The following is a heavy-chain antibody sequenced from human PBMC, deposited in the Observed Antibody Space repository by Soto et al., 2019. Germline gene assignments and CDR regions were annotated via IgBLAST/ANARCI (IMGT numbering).Heavy chain of an antibody. CDR2: INSDGSST. V-gene: IGHV3-74*01. D-gene: IGHD6-13*01. CDR3: ARGGIAGNWFDP. J-gene: IGHJ5*02. Sequence: EVQLVESGGGLVQPGGSLRLSCAASGFTFSSYWMHWVRQAPGKGLVWVSRINSDGSSTSYADSVKGRFTISRDNAKNTLYRQMNSLRAEDTAVYYCARGGIAGNWFDPWGQGTLVTVSS. CDR1: GFTFSSYW.